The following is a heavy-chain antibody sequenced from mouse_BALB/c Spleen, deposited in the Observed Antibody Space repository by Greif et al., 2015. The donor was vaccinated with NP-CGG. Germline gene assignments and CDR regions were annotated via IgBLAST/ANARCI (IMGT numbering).Heavy chain of an antibody. CDR3: ARSDGSMDY. J-gene: IGHJ4*01. CDR2: ISSGSSTI. V-gene: IGHV5-17*02. Sequence: EVKVVESGGGLVQPGGSRKLSCAASGFTFSSFGMHWVRQAPEKGLEWVAYISSGSSTIYYADTVRSRFTISGGDPKNILFLQMTSLRSEDTAMYYCARSDGSMDYWGQGTSVTVSS. D-gene: IGHD1-2*01. CDR1: GFTFSSFG.